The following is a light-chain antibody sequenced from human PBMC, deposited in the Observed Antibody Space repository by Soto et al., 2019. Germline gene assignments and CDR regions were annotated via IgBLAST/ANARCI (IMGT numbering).Light chain of an antibody. J-gene: IGKJ2*01. CDR3: QQLHSHPFT. V-gene: IGKV1-9*01. CDR1: QGISSY. CDR2: PAS. Sequence: DIQLTQSPSFLSASVGDRVTITCRASQGISSYLAWYQQKPGTAPQLLIYPASTLQSGVPSRFSGSGSGTEFTLTISSLPPEDFATYYCQQLHSHPFTFGQGTKVEI.